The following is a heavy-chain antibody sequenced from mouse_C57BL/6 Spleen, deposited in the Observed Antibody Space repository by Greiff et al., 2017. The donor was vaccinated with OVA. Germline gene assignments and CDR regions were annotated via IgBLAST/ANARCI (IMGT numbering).Heavy chain of an antibody. CDR3: ARWGRGFAY. CDR2: IDPEDGET. Sequence: VQLQQSGAELVKSGASVKLSCTASGFNIKDYYMHWVKQRTEQGLEWIGRIDPEDGETKYAPKFQGKATITADTSSNTAYLQLSSLTSEDTAVYYCARWGRGFAYWGQGTLVTVSA. CDR1: GFNIKDYY. V-gene: IGHV14-2*01. D-gene: IGHD3-3*01. J-gene: IGHJ3*01.